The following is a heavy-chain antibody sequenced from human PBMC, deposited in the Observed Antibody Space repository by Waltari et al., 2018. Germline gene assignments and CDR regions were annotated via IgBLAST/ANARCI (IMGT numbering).Heavy chain of an antibody. CDR3: ARDQYDFWSGYLSYFDY. J-gene: IGHJ4*02. Sequence: QVQLQESGPGLVKPSETLSLTCTVSGGSISRYYWSWLRPSAGKGLEWIGRIYTSGSTNYNPSLKSRVTMSVDTSKNQFSLKLSSVTAADTAVYYCARDQYDFWSGYLSYFDYWGQGTLVTVSS. CDR1: GGSISRYY. CDR2: IYTSGST. V-gene: IGHV4-4*07. D-gene: IGHD3-3*01.